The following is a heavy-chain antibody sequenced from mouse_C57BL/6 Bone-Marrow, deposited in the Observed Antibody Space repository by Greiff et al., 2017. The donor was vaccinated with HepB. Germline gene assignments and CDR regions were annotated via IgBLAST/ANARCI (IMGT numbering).Heavy chain of an antibody. V-gene: IGHV5-6*01. CDR2: ISSGGSYT. CDR1: GFTFSSYG. J-gene: IGHJ2*01. CDR3: ARHGLRLDY. D-gene: IGHD2-4*01. Sequence: EVQGVESGGDLVKPGGSLKLSCAASGFTFSSYGMSWVRQTPDKRLEWVATISSGGSYTYYPDSVKGRFTISRDNAKNTLYLQMSSLKSEDTAMYYCARHGLRLDYWGQGTTLTVSS.